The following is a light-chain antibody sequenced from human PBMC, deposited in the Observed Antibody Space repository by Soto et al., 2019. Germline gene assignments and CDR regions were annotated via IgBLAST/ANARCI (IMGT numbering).Light chain of an antibody. CDR2: DAS. J-gene: IGKJ5*01. Sequence: EVVMTQSPAPLSVAPGERATPSCRASQSISRTLAWYQQKSGQPPRLLIYDASTRATGFPARFSGSGSGTEFTLTISSLEPEDFAVYYCQQRSNWQVTFGQGTRLEIK. V-gene: IGKV3D-11*02. CDR3: QQRSNWQVT. CDR1: QSISRT.